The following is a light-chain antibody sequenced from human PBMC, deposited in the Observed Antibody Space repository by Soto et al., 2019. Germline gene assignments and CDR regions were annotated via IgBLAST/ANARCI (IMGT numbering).Light chain of an antibody. CDR3: QQYYTTPLT. CDR1: QSVLYSSNHKNY. J-gene: IGKJ4*01. V-gene: IGKV4-1*01. Sequence: DIVMTQSPDSLAVSLGERATINCKSSQSVLYSSNHKNYLAGYQQKPGQPPKLLIYWASTRESGVPDRFSGSGYGTDFTLTISSLQAEDVAVYYCQQYYTTPLTFGGGTKVEIK. CDR2: WAS.